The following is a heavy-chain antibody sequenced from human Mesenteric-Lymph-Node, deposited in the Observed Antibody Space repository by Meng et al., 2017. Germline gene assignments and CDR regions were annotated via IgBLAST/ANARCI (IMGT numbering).Heavy chain of an antibody. Sequence: ASVKVSCKASGYTFTGYYMHWVRQAPGQGLEWMGRINPNSGGTNYAQKFQGRVTMTRDTSTSTVHMELSSLRSEDTAVYYCARDDIPRTTLFLGDTPSNFDHWGQGALVTVSS. CDR3: ARDDIPRTTLFLGDTPSNFDH. CDR1: GYTFTGYY. V-gene: IGHV1-2*06. CDR2: INPNSGGT. D-gene: IGHD1-1*01. J-gene: IGHJ4*02.